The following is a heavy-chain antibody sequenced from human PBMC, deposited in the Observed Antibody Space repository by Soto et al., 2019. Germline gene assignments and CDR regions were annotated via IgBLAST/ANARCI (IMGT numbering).Heavy chain of an antibody. D-gene: IGHD3-10*01. V-gene: IGHV4-31*03. CDR3: ARGQTSYGSGSYYFDY. Sequence: QVQLQESGPGLVKPSQTLSLTCTVSGGSISSGGYYWSWIRQHPGKGLEWIGYIYYSGSTYYNPSLKSRVTISVDTSKNQFSLKLSSVTAAVTDVYYCARGQTSYGSGSYYFDYWGQGTLVTVSS. CDR2: IYYSGST. J-gene: IGHJ4*02. CDR1: GGSISSGGYY.